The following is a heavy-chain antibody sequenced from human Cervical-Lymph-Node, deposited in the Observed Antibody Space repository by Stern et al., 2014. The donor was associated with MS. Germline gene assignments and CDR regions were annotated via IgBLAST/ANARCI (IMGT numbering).Heavy chain of an antibody. V-gene: IGHV3-30*18. D-gene: IGHD2-15*01. CDR3: AKAGYCSGGSCYYYGMDV. J-gene: IGHJ6*02. CDR2: ISYDGSNK. Sequence: VQLVESGGGVVQPGRSLRLSCATSGFTFSSYGMHWVRQAPGKGLEWVAVISYDGSNKYYADSVKGRFTISRDNSNNTLYLQMNSLRAEDTAVYYCAKAGYCSGGSCYYYGMDVWGQGTTVTVSS. CDR1: GFTFSSYG.